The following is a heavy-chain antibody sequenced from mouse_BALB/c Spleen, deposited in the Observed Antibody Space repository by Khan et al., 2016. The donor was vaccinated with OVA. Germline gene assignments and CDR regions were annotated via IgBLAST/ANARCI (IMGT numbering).Heavy chain of an antibody. V-gene: IGHV3-2*02. CDR1: GYSIPSDYA. CDR3: ARIKGGDFDY. Sequence: EVQLQESGPGLVKPSQSLSLTCTVTGYSIPSDYAWNWIRQFPGNNLEWMGYISYSGNTKYTPSLKSRISITRDTSKNQFFLQLNSVTIEDTATYYCARIKGGDFDYWGQGTTLTVSS. J-gene: IGHJ2*01. CDR2: ISYSGNT.